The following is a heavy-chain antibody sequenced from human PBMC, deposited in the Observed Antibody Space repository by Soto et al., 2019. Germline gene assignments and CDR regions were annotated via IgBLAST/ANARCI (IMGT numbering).Heavy chain of an antibody. CDR2: IWYDGSNK. CDR1: GFTFSSYG. CDR3: ARDYYFLGAVFAFYYMDV. J-gene: IGHJ6*03. D-gene: IGHD3-22*01. V-gene: IGHV3-33*01. Sequence: GGSLRLSCAASGFTFSSYGMHWVRQAPGKGLEWVAVIWYDGSNKYYADSVKGRFTISRDNSKNTLYLQMNSLRAEDTAVYYCARDYYFLGAVFAFYYMDVWGKGTTVTVSS.